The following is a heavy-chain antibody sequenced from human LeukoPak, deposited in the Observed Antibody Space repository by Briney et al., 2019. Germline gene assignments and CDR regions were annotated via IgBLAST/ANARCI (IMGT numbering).Heavy chain of an antibody. CDR1: GFTFSSYA. D-gene: IGHD6-6*01. Sequence: GGSLRLSCAASGFTFSSYAMSWVRQAPGKGLEWVSAISGSGGSTYYADSVKGRFTISRDNSKNTLYLQMNSLRAEDTAVYYCTGTGYSSSFHDSYIDVWGKGTTVTASS. CDR3: TGTGYSSSFHDSYIDV. J-gene: IGHJ6*03. V-gene: IGHV3-23*01. CDR2: ISGSGGST.